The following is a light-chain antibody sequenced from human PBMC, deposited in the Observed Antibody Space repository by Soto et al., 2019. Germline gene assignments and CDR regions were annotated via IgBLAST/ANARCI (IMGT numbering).Light chain of an antibody. CDR2: DAS. CDR1: QNISVW. CDR3: QQYDSSSPT. V-gene: IGKV1-5*01. Sequence: IQMTQSPSTLSASVGDGVPITCRASQNISVWLAWYQQRPGKAPKFLLYDASSLETGVPSRFSGSGSGPEFTLTIRSLQPDDFATYYCQQYDSSSPTFGQGTKLEIK. J-gene: IGKJ2*01.